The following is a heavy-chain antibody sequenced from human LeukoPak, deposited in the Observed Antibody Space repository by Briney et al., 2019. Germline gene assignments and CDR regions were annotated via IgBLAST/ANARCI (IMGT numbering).Heavy chain of an antibody. CDR1: GFTFSSYG. D-gene: IGHD3-10*01. V-gene: IGHV3-30*18. Sequence: GRSLRLSCAASGFTFSSYGMHWVRQAPGKGLEWVAVISYDGSNKYYADSVKGRFTISRDNSKNTLYLQMNSLRAEDTAVYYCAKERASVGFGELFGPFAPNAFDIWGQGTMVTVSS. CDR2: ISYDGSNK. CDR3: AKERASVGFGELFGPFAPNAFDI. J-gene: IGHJ3*02.